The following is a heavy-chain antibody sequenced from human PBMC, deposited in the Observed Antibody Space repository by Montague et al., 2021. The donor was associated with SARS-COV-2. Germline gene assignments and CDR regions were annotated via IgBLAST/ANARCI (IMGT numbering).Heavy chain of an antibody. D-gene: IGHD1-1*01. Sequence: SLRLSCAASGFTFSSCGMSWLRQAPGKGLEWVSDLSGSGASTRYADSVNGRFTISRDNSKNTLYLQMNSLRAEDTAIYYCGKNRQRVPLKAPPDYWGQGTLVTVSS. CDR2: LSGSGAST. J-gene: IGHJ4*02. V-gene: IGHV3-23*01. CDR1: GFTFSSCG. CDR3: GKNRQRVPLKAPPDY.